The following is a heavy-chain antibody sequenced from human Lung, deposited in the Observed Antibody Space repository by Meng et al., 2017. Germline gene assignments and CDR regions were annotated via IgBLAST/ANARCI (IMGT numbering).Heavy chain of an antibody. V-gene: IGHV3-74*01. CDR2: INRDGTKP. CDR1: GFTFTDHW. J-gene: IGHJ1*01. CDR3: TNDRLNH. D-gene: IGHD1-1*01. Sequence: GQLGESGGGLVPAGGSLRLSCAASGFTFTDHWMHWVRQGPGKGLVWVSRINRDGTKPTYADSVKGRFTISRDNAKNTLYLQMNNLRAEDTAFYYCTNDRLNHWGQGALVTVSS.